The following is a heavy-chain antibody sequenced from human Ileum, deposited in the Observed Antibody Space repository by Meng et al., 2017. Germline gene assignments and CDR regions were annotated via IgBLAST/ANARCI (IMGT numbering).Heavy chain of an antibody. Sequence: GESLKISCAASGFTFSSYEMNWVRQAPGKGLEWVSYISSSGSTIYYADSVKGRFTISRDNAKNSLYLQMNSLRAEDTAVYYCARGQYCGGDCYSIGFDYWGQGTLVTGSS. V-gene: IGHV3-48*03. CDR1: GFTFSSYE. CDR2: ISSSGSTI. D-gene: IGHD2-21*02. CDR3: ARGQYCGGDCYSIGFDY. J-gene: IGHJ4*02.